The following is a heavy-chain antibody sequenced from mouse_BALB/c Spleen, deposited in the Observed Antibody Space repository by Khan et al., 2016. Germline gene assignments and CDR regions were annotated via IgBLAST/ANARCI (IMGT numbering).Heavy chain of an antibody. CDR2: INTETGEP. CDR1: GYTFTDYS. CDR3: ARGKYDGVAY. V-gene: IGHV9-2-1*01. J-gene: IGHJ3*01. D-gene: IGHD2-14*01. Sequence: QIQLVQSGPELKKPGETVKISCKASGYTFTDYSMHWVKQAPGKGLKWMGWINTETGEPTYADDFKGRFAFSLETSASTAYLQINNLKNEDTATYFCARGKYDGVAYWGQGTLVTVSA.